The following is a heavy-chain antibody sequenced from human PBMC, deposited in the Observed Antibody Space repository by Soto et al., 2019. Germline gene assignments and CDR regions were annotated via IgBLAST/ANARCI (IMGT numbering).Heavy chain of an antibody. Sequence: EVQLVETGGGLIQPGGSLRLSCAASGFTVSSNYMSWVRQAPGKGLEWVSVIYSGGSTYYADSVKGRFTISRDNSKNTLYLQMNSLRAEDTAVYYCARAPVEHIGVVIGFDYWGQGTLVTVSS. D-gene: IGHD3-3*01. CDR2: IYSGGST. V-gene: IGHV3-53*02. J-gene: IGHJ4*02. CDR1: GFTVSSNY. CDR3: ARAPVEHIGVVIGFDY.